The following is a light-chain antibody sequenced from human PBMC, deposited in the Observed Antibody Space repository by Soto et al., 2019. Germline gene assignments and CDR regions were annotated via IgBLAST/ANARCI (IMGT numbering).Light chain of an antibody. Sequence: EIVMTQSPATLSVSPGERATLSCRASQSVSSNLAWYQQKPGQAPRLLIYGASTRATGIPARFSGSGSGTEFTLTILSLQSEDFSVYFCQQYNNWPGTFGQGTRLEIK. J-gene: IGKJ5*01. CDR2: GAS. CDR1: QSVSSN. CDR3: QQYNNWPGT. V-gene: IGKV3-15*01.